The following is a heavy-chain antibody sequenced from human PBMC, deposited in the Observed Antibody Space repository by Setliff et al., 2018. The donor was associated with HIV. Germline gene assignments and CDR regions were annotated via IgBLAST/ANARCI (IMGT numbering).Heavy chain of an antibody. CDR1: GGSIRSSGYS. CDR2: ISQSGST. Sequence: SETLSLTCAVSGGSIRSSGYSWSWIRQPPGKGLEWIGYISQSGSTYYNPSLKSRVTISVDRSKNQFSLKLSSVTAADTAVYYCARGPYYYNSSGQISAEYFQHWGQGTLVTV. D-gene: IGHD3-22*01. V-gene: IGHV4-30-2*01. CDR3: ARGPYYYNSSGQISAEYFQH. J-gene: IGHJ1*01.